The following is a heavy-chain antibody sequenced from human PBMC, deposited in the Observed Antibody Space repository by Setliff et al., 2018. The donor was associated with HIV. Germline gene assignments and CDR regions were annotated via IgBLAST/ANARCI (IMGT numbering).Heavy chain of an antibody. D-gene: IGHD3-22*01. CDR2: THYSGST. J-gene: IGHJ3*02. Sequence: KPSETLSLTCTVSGSYISSNYWSWSRQPPGKRLEWIGYTHYSGSTNYNPSLKSRVTISGDTSKNQFSLKLSSVTAADTAVYYCARGHYPYDSSGYYYDAFDIWVQGTMVTVSS. CDR1: GSYISSNY. V-gene: IGHV4-59*01. CDR3: ARGHYPYDSSGYYYDAFDI.